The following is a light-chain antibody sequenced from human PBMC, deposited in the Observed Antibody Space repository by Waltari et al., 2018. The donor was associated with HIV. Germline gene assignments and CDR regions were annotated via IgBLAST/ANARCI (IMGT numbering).Light chain of an antibody. CDR2: TNI. CDR3: AVWDDSLRSVL. CDR1: SSNIGSNP. Sequence: QSVLTQPPSASATPGQRVNISCSGGSSNIGSNPVNWYRQFPGEAPKLLIYTNIQRPSGVPDRFSGSKSGTSASLAISGLQSEDEADFYCAVWDDSLRSVLFGGGTRLTVL. J-gene: IGLJ3*02. V-gene: IGLV1-44*01.